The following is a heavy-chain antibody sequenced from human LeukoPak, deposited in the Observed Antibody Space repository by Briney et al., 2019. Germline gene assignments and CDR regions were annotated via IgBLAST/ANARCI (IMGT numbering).Heavy chain of an antibody. CDR3: ARDQSSGWVDALDI. J-gene: IGHJ3*02. V-gene: IGHV4-31*03. CDR1: GGSISSGGYY. CDR2: IHYSGST. Sequence: SETLSLTCTVSGGSISSGGYYWNWIRQHPGKGLECIGYIHYSGSTYYNPSLKSRVTISVDRSKNQFSLKLSSVTAADTAVYYSARDQSSGWVDALDIWGQGTMVTVSS. D-gene: IGHD6-19*01.